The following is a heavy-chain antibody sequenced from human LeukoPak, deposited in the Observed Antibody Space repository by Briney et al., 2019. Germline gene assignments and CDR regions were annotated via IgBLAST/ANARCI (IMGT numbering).Heavy chain of an antibody. CDR3: AGVSIAAAGENWFDP. V-gene: IGHV4-31*03. CDR1: GGSISSGGYY. Sequence: PSETLSLTCTVSGGSISSGGYYWSWIRQHPGKGLEWIGYIYYSGSTYYNPSLKSRVTISVDTSKNQFSLKLSSVTAADTAVYYCAGVSIAAAGENWFDPWGQGTLVTVSS. CDR2: IYYSGST. D-gene: IGHD6-13*01. J-gene: IGHJ5*02.